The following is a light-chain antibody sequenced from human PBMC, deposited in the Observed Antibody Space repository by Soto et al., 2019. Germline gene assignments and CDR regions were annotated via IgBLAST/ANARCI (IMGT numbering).Light chain of an antibody. Sequence: QSVLTQSSSASASLGSSVKLTCILSSAHSTYIIAWHQQQPGKAPRFLMTLDRSGSYNRGSGVPDRFSGSSSGADRYLTISDLQSEDEGDYYCETWYSNTHKVFGGGTKLTVL. J-gene: IGLJ3*02. CDR2: LDRSGSY. V-gene: IGLV4-60*03. CDR3: ETWYSNTHKV. CDR1: SAHSTYI.